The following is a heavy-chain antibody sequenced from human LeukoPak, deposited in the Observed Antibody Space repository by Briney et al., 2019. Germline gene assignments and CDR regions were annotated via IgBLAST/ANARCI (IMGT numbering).Heavy chain of an antibody. V-gene: IGHV3-20*04. Sequence: RSGGSLRLSCAVSGVTLNVYGMSRVRQAPGKGLGWVSGINWNGGSTDYADSVKGRFTISRDNAKNSLYLQMNSLTAEDTALYYCARPYSYESTALDYWGQGTLVTVSS. CDR2: INWNGGST. J-gene: IGHJ4*02. D-gene: IGHD3-22*01. CDR1: GVTLNVYG. CDR3: ARPYSYESTALDY.